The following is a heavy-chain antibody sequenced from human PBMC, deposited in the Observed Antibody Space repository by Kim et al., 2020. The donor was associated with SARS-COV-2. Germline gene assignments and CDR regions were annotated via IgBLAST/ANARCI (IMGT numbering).Heavy chain of an antibody. Sequence: YYAHSVKGRFTISRDNSKNTLYLQMNSLRAEDTAVYYCARSDGYLTYFDDWGQGTLVTVSS. CDR3: ARSDGYLTYFDD. J-gene: IGHJ4*02. D-gene: IGHD5-12*01. V-gene: IGHV3-30*01.